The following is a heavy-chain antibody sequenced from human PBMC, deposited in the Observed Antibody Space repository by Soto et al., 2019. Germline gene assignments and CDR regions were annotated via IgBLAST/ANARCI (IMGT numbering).Heavy chain of an antibody. V-gene: IGHV4-39*01. CDR2: VFYTGQT. D-gene: IGHD2-21*01. CDR3: AFFPAHYSSVDF. J-gene: IGHJ4*02. CDR1: GGSISGRAYN. Sequence: SETLSLTCTVTGGSISGRAYNWGCIRQPPGKGLEWIGNVFYTGQTFYNSSLNGRVTISADTSRNQFFLKLSSVTAADTAVYYCAFFPAHYSSVDFWGQGTLVTVSS.